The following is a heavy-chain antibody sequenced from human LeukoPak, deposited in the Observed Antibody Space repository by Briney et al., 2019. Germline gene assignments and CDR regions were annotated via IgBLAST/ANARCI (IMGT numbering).Heavy chain of an antibody. J-gene: IGHJ3*02. CDR2: MYFNSGAT. CDR3: AREGSSASGQDWYAFDI. Sequence: ASVRVSCKASGFTFRDYYVQWVRQAPGQGLEWVGWMYFNSGATRYAPKFQGRVTLTGDTSINTVYMELVSLGSDDTAMYYCAREGSSASGQDWYAFDIWGQETMVTVSS. CDR1: GFTFRDYY. D-gene: IGHD5-12*01. V-gene: IGHV1-2*02.